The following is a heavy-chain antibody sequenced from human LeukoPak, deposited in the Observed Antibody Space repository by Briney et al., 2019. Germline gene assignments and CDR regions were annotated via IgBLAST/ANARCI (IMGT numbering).Heavy chain of an antibody. Sequence: GGSLRLSCAASGFTFSSYAMNWVRQTPGKGLEWVSGIGGSGSSTDYADSVKGRFIISRDNSKNTLYLQMNSLSAEGTAVYYCAKVQSNYFDYWGQGTLVTVSS. D-gene: IGHD5/OR15-5a*01. J-gene: IGHJ4*02. V-gene: IGHV3-23*01. CDR1: GFTFSSYA. CDR3: AKVQSNYFDY. CDR2: IGGSGSST.